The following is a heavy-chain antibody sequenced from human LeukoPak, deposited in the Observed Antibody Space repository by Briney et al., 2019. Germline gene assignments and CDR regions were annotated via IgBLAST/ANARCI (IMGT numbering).Heavy chain of an antibody. CDR3: ARYESITGTTVIDI. CDR2: IIPIFGTA. Sequence: ASVKVSCKASGGTFSSYAISWVRQAPGQGLEWMGGIIPIFGTANYAQKFQGRVTITADESTSTAYMELSSLRSEGTAVYYYARYESITGTTVIDIWGQGTMVTVSS. J-gene: IGHJ3*02. V-gene: IGHV1-69*13. CDR1: GGTFSSYA. D-gene: IGHD1-7*01.